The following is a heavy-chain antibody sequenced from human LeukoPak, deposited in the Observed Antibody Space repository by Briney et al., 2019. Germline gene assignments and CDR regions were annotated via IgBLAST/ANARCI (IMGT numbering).Heavy chain of an antibody. CDR2: IKQDGSEK. CDR3: AGGTGWLIDS. Sequence: GSLRLSCVASGITFSRHWMKWVRQAPGKGLEWVANIKQDGSEKFYVDSVKGRFTISRDNAKNSLYLQMSSLRPEDTALYYCAGGTGWLIDSWGQGTLVTVSS. V-gene: IGHV3-7*01. J-gene: IGHJ4*02. CDR1: GITFSRHW. D-gene: IGHD3-9*01.